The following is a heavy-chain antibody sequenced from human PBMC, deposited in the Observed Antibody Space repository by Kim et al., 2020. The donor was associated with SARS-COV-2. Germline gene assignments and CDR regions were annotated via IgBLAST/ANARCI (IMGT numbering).Heavy chain of an antibody. CDR3: ARGHPYYDFWSGYTDY. D-gene: IGHD3-3*01. J-gene: IGHJ4*02. Sequence: SVKGRFTIARDNSKNTLYLQMNSLRAEDTAVYYCARGHPYYDFWSGYTDYWGQGTLVTVSS. V-gene: IGHV3-30*01.